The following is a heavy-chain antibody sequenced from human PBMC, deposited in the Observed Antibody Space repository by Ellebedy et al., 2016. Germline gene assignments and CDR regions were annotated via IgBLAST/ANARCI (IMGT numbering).Heavy chain of an antibody. CDR2: IYTSGNT. Sequence: SETLSLXCTVSGGSITNFYCSWLRQAAGKGPEWIGRIYTSGNTIYNPSLKSRVTMSVDTSKNQFSLRLSSVTAADTAVYYCARDAWGRNAFDIWGQGTMVTVSS. CDR3: ARDAWGRNAFDI. V-gene: IGHV4-4*07. J-gene: IGHJ3*02. D-gene: IGHD7-27*01. CDR1: GGSITNFY.